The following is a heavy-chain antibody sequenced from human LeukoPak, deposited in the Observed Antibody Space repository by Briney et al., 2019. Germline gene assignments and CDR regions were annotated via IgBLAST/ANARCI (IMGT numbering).Heavy chain of an antibody. CDR2: ISYDGSDK. J-gene: IGHJ4*02. CDR3: ARDSRQLALDY. Sequence: PGRSLRLSCAASGFTFSPYGTHWVRQAPGKGLEWVAVISYDGSDKYYADSVKGRFTISRDNSKNTLYLHMNSLRPDDTAVYYCARDSRQLALDYWGQGTLVTVSS. D-gene: IGHD6-13*01. CDR1: GFTFSPYG. V-gene: IGHV3-30*03.